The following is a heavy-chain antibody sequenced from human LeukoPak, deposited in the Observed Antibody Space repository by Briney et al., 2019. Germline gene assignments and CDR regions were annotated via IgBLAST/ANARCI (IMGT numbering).Heavy chain of an antibody. J-gene: IGHJ5*02. V-gene: IGHV3-23*01. CDR3: ARAGVGATTEWFDP. D-gene: IGHD1-26*01. CDR2: ISGSGGST. Sequence: GGSLRLSCAASGFTFSSYAMSWVRQAPGKGLEWVSAISGSGGSTYYADSVKGRFTISRDNSKNTLYLQMNSLRAEDTAVYYCARAGVGATTEWFDPWGQGTLVTVSS. CDR1: GFTFSSYA.